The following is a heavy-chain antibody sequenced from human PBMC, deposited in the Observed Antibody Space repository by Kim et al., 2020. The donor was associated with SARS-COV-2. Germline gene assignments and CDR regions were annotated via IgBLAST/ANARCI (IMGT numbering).Heavy chain of an antibody. CDR2: IYTSGRT. D-gene: IGHD1-26*01. CDR3: AREQLRFSGSFHFDY. Sequence: SETLSLTCTVSGGSINGFHWSWIRQPPGKGLEWIGYIYTSGRTNYIPSLKSRVTISLDISKNQFSLNLISLTAADTAVYYCAREQLRFSGSFHFDYWGQG. J-gene: IGHJ4*02. V-gene: IGHV4-59*01. CDR1: GGSINGFH.